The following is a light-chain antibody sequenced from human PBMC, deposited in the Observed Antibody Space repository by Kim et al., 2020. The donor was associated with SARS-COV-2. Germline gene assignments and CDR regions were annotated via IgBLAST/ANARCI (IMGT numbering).Light chain of an antibody. J-gene: IGKJ1*01. CDR1: QSVSSTY. Sequence: LSAGERATPSCRASQSVSSTYLAWYQQTPGQAPRLLIYGTSIRATGIPDRFSGSGSGTDLTLVISRLEPEDFALYFCQQYGSSRTFGQGTKVDIK. CDR2: GTS. CDR3: QQYGSSRT. V-gene: IGKV3-20*01.